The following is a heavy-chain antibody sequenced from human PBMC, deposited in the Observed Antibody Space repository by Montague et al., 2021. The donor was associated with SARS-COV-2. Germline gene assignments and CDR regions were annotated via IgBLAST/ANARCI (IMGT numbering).Heavy chain of an antibody. V-gene: IGHV4-4*02. D-gene: IGHD4-17*01. CDR1: GGSITSTNW. Sequence: SETLSLTCAVSGGSITSTNWWSWVRHPPEKGLEWIGEIHHSGSTXSRPXXXSRVTMSLDKSSNQFSLNLNSVTAADTAVYYCARGDYGDYRDAFDIWGQGTVVTVSS. CDR2: IHHSGST. CDR3: ARGDYGDYRDAFDI. J-gene: IGHJ3*02.